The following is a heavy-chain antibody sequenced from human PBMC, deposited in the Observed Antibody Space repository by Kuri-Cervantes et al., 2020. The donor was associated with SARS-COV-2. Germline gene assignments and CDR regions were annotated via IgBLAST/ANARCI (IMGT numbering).Heavy chain of an antibody. Sequence: LSLTCAASRFAFDTYSMNWVRQAPGKGLEWVSYINSRNTTVYYADSVKGRSTISRDNAKNSLYLQMNSLRDDDTAVYFCARDIYSGWSGLWGFDLWGQGTMVTVSS. CDR1: RFAFDTYS. CDR3: ARDIYSGWSGLWGFDL. J-gene: IGHJ3*01. V-gene: IGHV3-48*02. CDR2: INSRNTTV. D-gene: IGHD5-12*01.